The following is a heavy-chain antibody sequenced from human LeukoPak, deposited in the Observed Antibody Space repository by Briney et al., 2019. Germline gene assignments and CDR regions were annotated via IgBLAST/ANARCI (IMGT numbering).Heavy chain of an antibody. Sequence: GGSLRLSCAASGFTFSSYGMHWVRQAPGKGLEWVAVISYDGSNKYYADSVKGRFTISRDNSKNTQYLQMNSLRAEDTAVYYCAKDYHDYGDYSITVFDFWGQGTLVAVSS. CDR3: AKDYHDYGDYSITVFDF. J-gene: IGHJ4*02. CDR2: ISYDGSNK. CDR1: GFTFSSYG. D-gene: IGHD4-17*01. V-gene: IGHV3-30*18.